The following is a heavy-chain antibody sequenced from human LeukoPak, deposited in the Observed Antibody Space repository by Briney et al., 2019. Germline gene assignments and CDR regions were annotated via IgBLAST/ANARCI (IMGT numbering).Heavy chain of an antibody. D-gene: IGHD6-19*01. CDR3: ATGVRGYNSALDY. V-gene: IGHV3-21*01. CDR2: ISSGSSYI. J-gene: IGHJ4*02. Sequence: PSETLSLTCAVYGGSFSGYYWSWIRQPPGKGLEWVSSISSGSSYIYYADSLKGRFTISRDNAKNSLYLQMNSLRAEDTAVYYCATGVRGYNSALDYWGQGTLVTVSP. CDR1: GGSFSGYY.